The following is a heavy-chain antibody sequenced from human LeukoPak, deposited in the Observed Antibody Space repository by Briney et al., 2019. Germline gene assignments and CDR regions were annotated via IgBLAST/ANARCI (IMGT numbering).Heavy chain of an antibody. CDR2: IYDSGST. Sequence: SETLSLTCTVSGGSISGYYWSWIRQPPGKGLEWIGYIYDSGSTNYNPSLKSRVTISVDTSKNQFSLKLSSVTAADMAVYYCARVRSHTDDYYYYGMDVWGQGTTVTVSS. J-gene: IGHJ6*02. D-gene: IGHD3-10*01. CDR1: GGSISGYY. CDR3: ARVRSHTDDYYYYGMDV. V-gene: IGHV4-59*01.